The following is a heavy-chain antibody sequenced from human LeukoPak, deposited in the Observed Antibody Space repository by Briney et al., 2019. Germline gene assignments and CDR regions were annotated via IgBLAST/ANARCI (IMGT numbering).Heavy chain of an antibody. D-gene: IGHD3-22*01. CDR3: ARPYDSSGYYLLNGAFDI. V-gene: IGHV1-8*01. CDR1: GYTFTSND. J-gene: IGHJ3*02. CDR2: MNPNSGDT. Sequence: GASVKVSCKASGYTFTSNDINWVRQAIGQGLEWMGWMNPNSGDTGYAQKFQGRVTITADESTSTAYMELSSLRSEDTAVYYCARPYDSSGYYLLNGAFDIWGQGTMVTVSS.